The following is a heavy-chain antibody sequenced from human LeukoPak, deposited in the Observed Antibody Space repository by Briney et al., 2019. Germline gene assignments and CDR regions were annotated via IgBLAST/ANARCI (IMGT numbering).Heavy chain of an antibody. D-gene: IGHD2-15*01. V-gene: IGHV3-23*01. CDR3: AKARYCSGGTCFNSFDY. J-gene: IGHJ4*02. CDR1: GFTFSNSA. CDR2: ISGSGGST. Sequence: GGSLRLSCAASGFTFSNSAMSWVRQAPGKGLEWVSTISGSGGSTYYADSVKGRFTISRDNSKNALSLQMNSLRAEDTAVYYCAKARYCSGGTCFNSFDYWGQGTLVTVSS.